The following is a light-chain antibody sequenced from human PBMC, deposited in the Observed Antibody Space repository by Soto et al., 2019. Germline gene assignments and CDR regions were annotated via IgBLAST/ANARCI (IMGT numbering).Light chain of an antibody. Sequence: EIVLIQSPATLSLSPGERATLSCRASPSVANFVAWYQQKPGQAPRLLIYGAFNRATGIPARFSGSGSGTDFTLTISSLEPEDAAVYYCQQRNVWPPVTFGQGTKVDIK. J-gene: IGKJ1*01. CDR1: PSVANF. V-gene: IGKV3-11*01. CDR3: QQRNVWPPVT. CDR2: GAF.